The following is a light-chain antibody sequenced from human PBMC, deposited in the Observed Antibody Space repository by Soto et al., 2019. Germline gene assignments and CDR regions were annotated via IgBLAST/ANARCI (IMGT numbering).Light chain of an antibody. J-gene: IGKJ1*01. CDR3: QQYGSLSWT. Sequence: EIVLTQSPGTLSLSPGERATLSCRDSQNVDSNYLAWYQQKHGQAPRIXIFGASGRATGIPDRFSGSGSGTEFTRTISRLEPEDFAVAYCQQYGSLSWTFGQGTKVDIK. CDR1: QNVDSNY. CDR2: GAS. V-gene: IGKV3-20*01.